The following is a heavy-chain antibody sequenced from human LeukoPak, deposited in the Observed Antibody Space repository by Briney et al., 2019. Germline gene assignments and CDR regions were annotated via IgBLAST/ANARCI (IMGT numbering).Heavy chain of an antibody. J-gene: IGHJ6*02. D-gene: IGHD2-21*01. CDR2: INPSDGRT. CDR1: GYTFISYY. V-gene: IGHV1-46*04. CDR3: ARDRGGGDYYYYGMDV. Sequence: ASVKVSCKASGYTFISYYIHWMRQAPGQGPEWMGVINPSDGRTRYAQKLQGRVTMTRDTSTSTLYMDLSSLRSEDTAVYYCARDRGGGDYYYYGMDVWGQGTTVTVSS.